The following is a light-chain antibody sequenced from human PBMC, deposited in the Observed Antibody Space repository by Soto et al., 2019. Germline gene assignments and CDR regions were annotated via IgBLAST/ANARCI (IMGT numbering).Light chain of an antibody. CDR3: QQYGNTLWT. J-gene: IGKJ1*01. V-gene: IGKV3-20*01. Sequence: IVLTQSPGTLSLSPGERATLSCRASQSVSGNNLVWYQQKPGQAPRLLIHGASNRATGIPDSISGSGSGTDFTLTISRLEPADFAVYYCQQYGNTLWTFGQGTKVEIK. CDR2: GAS. CDR1: QSVSGNN.